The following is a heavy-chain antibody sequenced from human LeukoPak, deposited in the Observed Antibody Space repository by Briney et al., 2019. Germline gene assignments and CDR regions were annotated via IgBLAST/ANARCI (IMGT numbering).Heavy chain of an antibody. CDR3: AKDGHREKTVTTDFQH. CDR1: GFTFSSYG. D-gene: IGHD4-17*01. J-gene: IGHJ1*01. V-gene: IGHV3-30*18. CDR2: ISYDGSNK. Sequence: PGGSLRLSCAASGFTFSSYGMYRVRQAPGKGLEWVAVISYDGSNKYYADSVKGRFTISRDNSKNTLYLQMNSLRAEDTAVYYCAKDGHREKTVTTDFQHWGQGTLVTVSS.